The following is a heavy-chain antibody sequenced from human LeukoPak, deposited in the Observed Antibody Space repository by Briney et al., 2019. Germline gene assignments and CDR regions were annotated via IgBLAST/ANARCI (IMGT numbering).Heavy chain of an antibody. V-gene: IGHV4-31*03. CDR2: IYYSGST. CDR1: GGSISSGGYY. Sequence: SETLSLTCTVSGGSISSGGYYWSWIRQHPGKGLEWIGYIYYSGSTYYHPSLKSRVTISVDTSKNQFSLKLSSVTAADTAVYYCARGILYYFDYRGQGTLVTVSS. J-gene: IGHJ4*02. CDR3: ARGILYYFDY.